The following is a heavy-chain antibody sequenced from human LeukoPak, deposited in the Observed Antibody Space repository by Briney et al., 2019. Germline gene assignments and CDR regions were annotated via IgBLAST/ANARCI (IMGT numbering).Heavy chain of an antibody. D-gene: IGHD3-22*01. J-gene: IGHJ4*02. CDR2: INHSGST. CDR3: ARDARIGYYDSSGFDY. CDR1: GGSFSGYY. Sequence: SETLSLTCAVYGGSFSGYYWSWIRQPPGKGLEWIGEINHSGSTYYNPSLKSRVTISVDTSKNQFSLKLSSVTAADTAVYYCARDARIGYYDSSGFDYWGQGTLVTVSS. V-gene: IGHV4-34*01.